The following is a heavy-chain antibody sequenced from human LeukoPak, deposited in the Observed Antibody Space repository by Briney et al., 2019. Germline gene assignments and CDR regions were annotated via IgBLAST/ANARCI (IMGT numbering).Heavy chain of an antibody. CDR1: GYTFTSYD. CDR2: INPNSGGT. Sequence: GASVKASCKASGYTFTSYDINWVRQATGQGLEWMGWINPNSGGTNYAQKFQGRVTMTRDTSISTAYMELSRLRSDDTAVYYCARDQHYDYVWESYPLGAFDIWGQGTMVTVSS. J-gene: IGHJ3*02. D-gene: IGHD3-16*02. V-gene: IGHV1-2*02. CDR3: ARDQHYDYVWESYPLGAFDI.